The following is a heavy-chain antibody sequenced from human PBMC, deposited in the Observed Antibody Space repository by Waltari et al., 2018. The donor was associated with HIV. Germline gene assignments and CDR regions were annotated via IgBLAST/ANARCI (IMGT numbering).Heavy chain of an antibody. CDR2: ISSSSSTI. V-gene: IGHV3-48*04. CDR1: GFTFRSYS. Sequence: EVQLVESGGGLVQPGGSLRLSCEASGFTFRSYSMNWVRQAPGKGLEWVSYISSSSSTIYYADSVKGRFTISRDNAKNSLYLQMNSLRAEDTAVYYCARDDYGMDVWGQGTTVTVSS. J-gene: IGHJ6*02. CDR3: ARDDYGMDV.